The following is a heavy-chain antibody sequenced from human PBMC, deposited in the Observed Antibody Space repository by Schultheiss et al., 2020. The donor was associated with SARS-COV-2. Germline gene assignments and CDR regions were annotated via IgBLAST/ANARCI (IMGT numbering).Heavy chain of an antibody. CDR1: GFTFSSYA. J-gene: IGHJ3*01. CDR3: AKGAVAGDDAFDL. Sequence: GGSLRLSCAASGFTFSSYAMHWVRQAPGKGLEWASLIWSHGRTRNYAVTVKGRLTMSRDNSRNTLYLQMHILRPEDTAVYYCAKGAVAGDDAFDLWGQGTLVTVSS. V-gene: IGHV3-30*02. CDR2: IWSHGRTR. D-gene: IGHD6-19*01.